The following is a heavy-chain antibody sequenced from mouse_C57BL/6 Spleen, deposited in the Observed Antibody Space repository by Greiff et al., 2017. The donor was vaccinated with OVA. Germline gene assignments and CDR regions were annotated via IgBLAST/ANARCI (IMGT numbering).Heavy chain of an antibody. D-gene: IGHD2-4*01. CDR1: GYTFTSYT. V-gene: IGHV1-4*01. CDR3: ARVDDYDEGPLDY. Sequence: QVQLQQSGAELARPGASVKMSCKASGYTFTSYTMHWVKQRPGQGLEWIGYINPSSGYTKYNQKFKDKATLTADKSSSTAYMQLSSLTSEDSAVYDCARVDDYDEGPLDYWGQGTTLTVSS. J-gene: IGHJ2*01. CDR2: INPSSGYT.